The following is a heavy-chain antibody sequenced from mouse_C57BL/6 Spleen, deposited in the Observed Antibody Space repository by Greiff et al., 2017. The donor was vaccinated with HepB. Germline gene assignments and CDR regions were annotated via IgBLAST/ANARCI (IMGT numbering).Heavy chain of an antibody. CDR3: ARNYDYDVWYFDV. CDR2: ISSGSSTI. Sequence: EVHLVESGGGLVKPGGSLKLSCAASGFTFSDYGMHWVRQAPEKGLEWVAYISSGSSTIYYADTVKGRFTISRDNAKNTLFLHMTSLRSEDTAMYYCARNYDYDVWYFDVWGTGTTVTVSS. D-gene: IGHD2-4*01. CDR1: GFTFSDYG. J-gene: IGHJ1*03. V-gene: IGHV5-17*01.